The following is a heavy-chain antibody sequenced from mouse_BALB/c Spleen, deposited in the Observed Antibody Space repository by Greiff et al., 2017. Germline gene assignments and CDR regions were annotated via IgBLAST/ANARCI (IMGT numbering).Heavy chain of an antibody. CDR1: GYTFTSYW. CDR3: ARLGSYGYGD. V-gene: IGHV1S81*02. D-gene: IGHD2-2*01. CDR2: INPSNGRT. Sequence: QVQLQQPGAELVKPGASVKLSCKASGYTFTSYWMHWVKQRPGQGLEWIGEINPSNGRTNYNEKFKSKATLTVDKSSSTAYMQLSSLTSEDSAVYYCARLGSYGYGDWGQGTTLTVSS. J-gene: IGHJ2*01.